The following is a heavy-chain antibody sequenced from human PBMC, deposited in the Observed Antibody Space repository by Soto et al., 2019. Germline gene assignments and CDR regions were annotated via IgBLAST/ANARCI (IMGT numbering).Heavy chain of an antibody. Sequence: VGSLRLSCAASGFTFSDYYMSWIRQAPGKGLEWVSYISSSGSTIYYADSVKGRFTISRDNAKNSLYLQMNSLRAEDTAVYYCAREDSSSWGRYFDYWGQGTLVTVSS. J-gene: IGHJ4*02. CDR1: GFTFSDYY. CDR2: ISSSGSTI. CDR3: AREDSSSWGRYFDY. D-gene: IGHD6-13*01. V-gene: IGHV3-11*01.